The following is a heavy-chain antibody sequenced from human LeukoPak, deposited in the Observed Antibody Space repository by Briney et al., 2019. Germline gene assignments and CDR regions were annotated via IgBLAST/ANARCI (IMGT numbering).Heavy chain of an antibody. CDR2: ISAYNGNT. D-gene: IGHD3-22*01. J-gene: IGHJ4*02. CDR1: GYTFTSYG. Sequence: ASVKVSCKASGYTFTSYGISWVRQAPGQGLEWKGWISAYNGNTNYAQKLQGRVTMTTDTSTSTAYMELRSLRSDDTAVYYCARGSNQGPGYYDSSGYSDYWGQGTLVTVSS. V-gene: IGHV1-18*01. CDR3: ARGSNQGPGYYDSSGYSDY.